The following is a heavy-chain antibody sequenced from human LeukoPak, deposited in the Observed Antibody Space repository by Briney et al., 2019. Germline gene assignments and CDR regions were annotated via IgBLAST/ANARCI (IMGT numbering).Heavy chain of an antibody. V-gene: IGHV1-46*01. D-gene: IGHD5-24*01. CDR2: INPSGGST. CDR3: ARESLGMASFDY. CDR1: GYTFTSYY. J-gene: IGHJ4*02. Sequence: ASVKVSCKASGYTFTSYYMHWVRQAPGQGLAWMGIINPSGGSTSYAQKFQGRVTMTRDTSTSTVYMELSSLRSEDTAVYYCARESLGMASFDYWGQGTLVTVSS.